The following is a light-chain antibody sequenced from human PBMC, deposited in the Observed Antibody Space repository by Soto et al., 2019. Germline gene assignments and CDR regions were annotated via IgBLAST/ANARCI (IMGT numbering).Light chain of an antibody. V-gene: IGKV1-5*01. CDR2: DAS. CDR3: QQYNSYSWT. CDR1: QSISSW. J-gene: IGKJ1*01. Sequence: DIQMTQSPSTLSASVGDRVTITCRANQSISSWLAWYQQKPGKAPKLLIYDASSLESGVPSRFSGSGSGTEFTLTISSRQPDDFSTYYCQQYNSYSWTFGQGTKVEIK.